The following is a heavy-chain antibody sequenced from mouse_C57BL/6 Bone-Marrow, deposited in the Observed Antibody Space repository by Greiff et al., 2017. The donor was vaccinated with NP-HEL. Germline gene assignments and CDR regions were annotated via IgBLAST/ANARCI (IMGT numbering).Heavy chain of an antibody. D-gene: IGHD3-2*02. CDR3: ARGQLRLQAWFAY. Sequence: EVMLVESGGGLVKPGGSLKLSCAASGFTFSDYGMHWVRQAPEKGLEWVAYISSGSSTIYYADTVKGRFTNSRDNAKTTLFLQMTSLRSEDTAMYYCARGQLRLQAWFAYWGQGTLVTVSA. CDR2: ISSGSSTI. V-gene: IGHV5-17*01. CDR1: GFTFSDYG. J-gene: IGHJ3*01.